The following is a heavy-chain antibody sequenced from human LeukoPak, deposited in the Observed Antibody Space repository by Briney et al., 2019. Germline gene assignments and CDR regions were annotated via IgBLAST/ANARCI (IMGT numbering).Heavy chain of an antibody. D-gene: IGHD3-10*01. CDR3: ARDYYYGSNYYYYGMDV. J-gene: IGHJ6*02. CDR1: GGSISSGDYY. CDR2: IYYSGST. Sequence: SQTLSLTCTVSGGSISSGDYYWGWIRQPPGKGLEWIGSIYYSGSTYYNPSLKSRVTISVDTSKNQFSLKLSSVTAADTAVYYCARDYYYGSNYYYYGMDVWGQGTTVTVSS. V-gene: IGHV4-39*07.